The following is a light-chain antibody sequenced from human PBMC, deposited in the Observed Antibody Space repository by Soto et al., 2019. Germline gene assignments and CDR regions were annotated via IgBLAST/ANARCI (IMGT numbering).Light chain of an antibody. CDR2: GAS. V-gene: IGKV1-39*01. CDR1: QSISSD. J-gene: IGKJ4*01. CDR3: QQSHSIPLT. Sequence: DIQMTQSPSSLSASVGDRVTITYRASQSISSDLNWYQQKPGKAPKVLIYGASSLQSGVPSRFSGSGFGTDFTLTISSLQPEDFATYYCQQSHSIPLTFGGGTKVEIK.